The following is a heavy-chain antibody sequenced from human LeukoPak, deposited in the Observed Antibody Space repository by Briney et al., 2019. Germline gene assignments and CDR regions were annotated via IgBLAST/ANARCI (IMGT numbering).Heavy chain of an antibody. CDR2: MKQDGSEK. CDR1: GFTFSRYD. V-gene: IGHV3-7*01. D-gene: IGHD3-16*02. J-gene: IGHJ4*02. Sequence: PGGSLRLSCVVSGFTFSRYDVHWVRQAPGKGPEWVTNMKQDGSEKFYMDSVEGRFTISRDNANNSLYLQMNNLSAEDTAVYYCARDSSDRGTSSYRQSDYWGQGTLVTVSS. CDR3: ARDSSDRGTSSYRQSDY.